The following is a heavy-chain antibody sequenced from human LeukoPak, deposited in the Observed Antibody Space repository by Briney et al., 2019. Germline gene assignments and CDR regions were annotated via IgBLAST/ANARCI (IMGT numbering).Heavy chain of an antibody. J-gene: IGHJ4*02. V-gene: IGHV1-69*05. Sequence: ASVKVSCKASGGTFSSYAISWVRQAPGQGLEWMGRIIPIFGTANYAQKFQGRVTITTDESTSTAYMELSSLRSEDTAVYYCAGEVYSNRYYFDYWGQGTLVTDSS. CDR2: IIPIFGTA. D-gene: IGHD1-14*01. CDR1: GGTFSSYA. CDR3: AGEVYSNRYYFDY.